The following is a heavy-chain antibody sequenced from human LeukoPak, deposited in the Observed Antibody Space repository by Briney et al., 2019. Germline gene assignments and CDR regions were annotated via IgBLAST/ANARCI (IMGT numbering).Heavy chain of an antibody. CDR3: ARHAYGSGWYFFDY. CDR2: ISSSSNYI. CDR1: GFTFSNRT. J-gene: IGHJ4*02. D-gene: IGHD6-19*01. Sequence: PGGSLRLSCAASGFTFSNRTMNWVRQAPGKGLEWVSSISSSSNYIYYADSVKGRFTISRDNAKNSLYLQMSSLRAEDTALYYCARHAYGSGWYFFDYWGQGTLLAVSS. V-gene: IGHV3-21*01.